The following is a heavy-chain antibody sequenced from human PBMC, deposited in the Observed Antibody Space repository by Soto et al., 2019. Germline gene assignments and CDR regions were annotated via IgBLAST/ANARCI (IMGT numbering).Heavy chain of an antibody. CDR3: ARDEGGSSTFCYYYGVDV. J-gene: IGHJ6*02. Sequence: EVQLVESGGGLVKPGGSLRLSCAASGFTFSSYSMHWVRQAPGKGLEWVSSVSPSSSYIYYADSVKGRFTISRDNAENSLFLYMNGLRAEYTAVYYCARDEGGSSTFCYYYGVDVWGQGTTVTVSS. D-gene: IGHD6-13*01. CDR2: VSPSSSYI. V-gene: IGHV3-21*01. CDR1: GFTFSSYS.